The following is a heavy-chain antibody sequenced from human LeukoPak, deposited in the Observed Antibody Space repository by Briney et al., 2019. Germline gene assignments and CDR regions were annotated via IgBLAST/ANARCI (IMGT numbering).Heavy chain of an antibody. D-gene: IGHD5-18*01. Sequence: GGSLRLSCAASGFTLEDYAMHCVRQAPGKGLECVSLISGDGGSTYYADSVKGRFTISRDNSKNSLYLQMNSLRTEDTALYYCAKEGGYSYGYVVYFDYWGQGTLVTVSS. CDR2: ISGDGGST. CDR1: GFTLEDYA. CDR3: AKEGGYSYGYVVYFDY. V-gene: IGHV3-43*02. J-gene: IGHJ4*02.